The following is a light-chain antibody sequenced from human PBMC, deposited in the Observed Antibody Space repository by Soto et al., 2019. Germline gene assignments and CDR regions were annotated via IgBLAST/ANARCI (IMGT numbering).Light chain of an antibody. J-gene: IGKJ2*01. V-gene: IGKV3-15*01. Sequence: IVMTQSPATLSVSPGERAPLSCRASQSVSSNLAWYQKNPGQAPRLLIYGASTRATGIPARFSGSGSGTEFTLTISSLQSEDFAGYYCQQYINWPPYTFGQGTKLEIK. CDR3: QQYINWPPYT. CDR1: QSVSSN. CDR2: GAS.